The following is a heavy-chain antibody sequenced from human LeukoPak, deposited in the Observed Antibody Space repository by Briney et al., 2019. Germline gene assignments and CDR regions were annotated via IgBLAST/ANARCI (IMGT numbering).Heavy chain of an antibody. J-gene: IGHJ4*02. Sequence: GGSLRLSCAASGFTFRSYGMHWVRQAPGKGLEWVAIISHDGSNKYYADSVKGRFTISRDNSKNSLYLQMNSPRAEDTAVYYCAKDGLSGSAQRYFFDYWGQGSLVIVSS. CDR1: GFTFRSYG. V-gene: IGHV3-30*18. CDR3: AKDGLSGSAQRYFFDY. CDR2: ISHDGSNK. D-gene: IGHD3-22*01.